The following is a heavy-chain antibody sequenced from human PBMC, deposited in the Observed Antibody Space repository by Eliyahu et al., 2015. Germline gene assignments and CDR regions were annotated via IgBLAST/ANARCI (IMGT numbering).Heavy chain of an antibody. CDR1: GYXFTSYW. CDR2: IYPGDSDT. V-gene: IGHV5-51*01. Sequence: EVQLVQSGAEVKKPGESLKISCTGSGYXFTSYWIGWVRQRPGKGLEWMGIIYPGDSDTRYSPSFQGQVTISADKSISTAYLQWSSLKASDTAMYYCARRNYYGSGSYRFDYWGQGTLVTVSS. D-gene: IGHD3-10*01. J-gene: IGHJ4*02. CDR3: ARRNYYGSGSYRFDY.